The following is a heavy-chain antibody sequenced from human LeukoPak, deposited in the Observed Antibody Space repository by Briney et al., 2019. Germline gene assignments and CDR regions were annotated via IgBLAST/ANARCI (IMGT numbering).Heavy chain of an antibody. Sequence: PGGSLRLSCAASGFTFSSYWMSWVRQAPGKGLEWVANIKQDGSEKYYVDSVKGRFTISRDNAKNSLYLQMNSLRAEDTAVYYCARDQSFAFPRYFDYWGQGTLVTVSS. CDR3: ARDQSFAFPRYFDY. D-gene: IGHD2-21*01. CDR1: GFTFSSYW. V-gene: IGHV3-7*01. CDR2: IKQDGSEK. J-gene: IGHJ4*02.